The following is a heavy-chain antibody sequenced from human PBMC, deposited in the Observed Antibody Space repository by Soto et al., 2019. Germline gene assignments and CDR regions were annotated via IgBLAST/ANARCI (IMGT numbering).Heavy chain of an antibody. CDR3: ARLRGYYYYMDV. J-gene: IGHJ6*03. CDR1: GGSISSSSYY. CDR2: IYYSGST. Sequence: SETLSLTCTVSGGSISSSSYYWGWIRQPPGKGLEWIGSIYYSGSTYYNPSLKSRVTISVDTSKNQFSLKLSSVTAADTAVYYCARLRGYYYYMDVWGKGTTVTVSS. V-gene: IGHV4-39*01.